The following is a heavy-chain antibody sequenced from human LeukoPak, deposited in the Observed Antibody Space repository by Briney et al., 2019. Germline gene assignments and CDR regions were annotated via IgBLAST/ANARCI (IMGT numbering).Heavy chain of an antibody. CDR1: GGSVNSNC. CDR2: VYYSGRT. V-gene: IGHV4-59*02. CDR3: ARDRDYDDNSEGWFDP. J-gene: IGHJ5*02. D-gene: IGHD3-22*01. Sequence: PSETLSLTCSVSGGSVNSNCWNWIRQVPGRGLEWIGNVYYSGRTNYNPSLRSRVTISVDTAKNQFSLKLNSVTSADTAVYYCARDRDYDDNSEGWFDPWGQGTLVTISS.